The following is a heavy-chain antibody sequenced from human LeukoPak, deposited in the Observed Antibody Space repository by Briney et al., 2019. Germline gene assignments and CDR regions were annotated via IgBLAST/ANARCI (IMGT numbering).Heavy chain of an antibody. D-gene: IGHD2-15*01. CDR3: VRDRGYCSGGTCYALWDY. CDR1: GFTFSNYW. V-gene: IGHV3-7*01. J-gene: IGHJ4*02. CDR2: IKEDGGEK. Sequence: PGGSPRLSCAASGFTFSNYWMTWVRQAPGKGLEWVAHIKEDGGEKHCVDPVKGRFTISRDNAKNSLYLQMNSLRAEDTAMYYCVRDRGYCSGGTCYALWDYWGQGTLVTVSS.